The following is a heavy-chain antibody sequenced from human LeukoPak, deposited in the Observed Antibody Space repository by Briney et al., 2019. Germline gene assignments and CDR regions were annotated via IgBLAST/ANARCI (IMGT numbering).Heavy chain of an antibody. CDR3: ARATSGQRGDGYHYYYFYYMDV. CDR1: GGSISSYY. CDR2: IYYSGIT. Sequence: SETLSLTCTVSGGSISSYYWSWIRQPPGKGLESIGYIYYSGITNYNPSLRSRVTISVDTSNNQFSLKLTSVTAADTGVYYCARATSGQRGDGYHYYYFYYMDVWGKGTTVTVSS. D-gene: IGHD5-24*01. V-gene: IGHV4-59*01. J-gene: IGHJ6*03.